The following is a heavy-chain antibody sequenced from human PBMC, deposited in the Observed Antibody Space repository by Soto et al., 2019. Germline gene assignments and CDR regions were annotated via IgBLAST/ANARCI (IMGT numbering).Heavy chain of an antibody. D-gene: IGHD4-17*01. CDR1: GGSINNYY. J-gene: IGHJ3*02. CDR2: IYYNGNT. Sequence: QVQLQESGPGLVKPSETLSLTCTVSGGSINNYYWNWIRQPPGRGLEWIGYIYYNGNTNYNPSLKSRVTISVDTSRNQFSLKLSSVTAADTAIYYCARARYGVVGLVDIWGQGTMVTVSS. V-gene: IGHV4-59*01. CDR3: ARARYGVVGLVDI.